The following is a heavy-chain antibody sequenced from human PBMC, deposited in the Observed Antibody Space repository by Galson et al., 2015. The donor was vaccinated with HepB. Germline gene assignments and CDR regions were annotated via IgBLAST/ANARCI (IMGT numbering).Heavy chain of an antibody. CDR2: IRYDGSNK. Sequence: SLRLSCAASGFTFSSYGMHWVRQAPGKGLEWVAFIRYDGSNKYYADSVKGRFTISRDNSKNTLYLQMNSLRAEDTAVYYCAKELAVGPRPYYFDYWGQGTLVTVSS. V-gene: IGHV3-30*02. CDR1: GFTFSSYG. D-gene: IGHD6-19*01. CDR3: AKELAVGPRPYYFDY. J-gene: IGHJ4*02.